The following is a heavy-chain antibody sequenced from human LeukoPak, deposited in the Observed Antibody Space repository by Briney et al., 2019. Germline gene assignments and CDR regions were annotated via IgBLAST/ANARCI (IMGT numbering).Heavy chain of an antibody. Sequence: GASVKVSCKASGGTFSSYAISWVRQAPGQGLEWMGRIIPIFGIANYAQKFQGRVTITADKSTSTAYMELSSLRSEDTAVYYCARDPTHDCYDSSGYQGYWGQGTLVTVSS. J-gene: IGHJ4*02. CDR3: ARDPTHDCYDSSGYQGY. CDR2: IIPIFGIA. CDR1: GGTFSSYA. D-gene: IGHD3-22*01. V-gene: IGHV1-69*04.